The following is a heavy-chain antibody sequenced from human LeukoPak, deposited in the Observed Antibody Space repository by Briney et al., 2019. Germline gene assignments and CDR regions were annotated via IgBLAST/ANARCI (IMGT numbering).Heavy chain of an antibody. Sequence: SETLSLTCTVSGGSISSYYWSWIRQPPGKGLEWIGYIYTSGSTNYNPSRKSRVTISVDTSKDQFSLKLSSVTAADTAVYYCARQVVVTARGFDPWGQGTLVTVSS. CDR1: GGSISSYY. J-gene: IGHJ5*02. D-gene: IGHD2-21*02. CDR3: ARQVVVTARGFDP. V-gene: IGHV4-4*09. CDR2: IYTSGST.